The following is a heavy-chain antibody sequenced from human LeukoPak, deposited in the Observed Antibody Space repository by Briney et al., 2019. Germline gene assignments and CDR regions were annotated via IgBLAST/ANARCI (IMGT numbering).Heavy chain of an antibody. CDR3: ARDSVVTLALDY. CDR1: GFTFSTYA. D-gene: IGHD4-23*01. J-gene: IGHJ4*02. Sequence: GKSLRLSCAASGFTFSTYAMHWVRQAPGEGLEWVAVISYDGSNKYYADSVKGRFTISRDNSKNTLYLQMNSLRAEDTAVYYCARDSVVTLALDYWGQGTLVTVSS. V-gene: IGHV3-30-3*01. CDR2: ISYDGSNK.